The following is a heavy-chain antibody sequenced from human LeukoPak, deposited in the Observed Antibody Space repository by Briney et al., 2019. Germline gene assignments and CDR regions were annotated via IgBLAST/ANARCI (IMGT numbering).Heavy chain of an antibody. CDR2: ISGSGGST. V-gene: IGHV3-23*01. CDR3: AKVFSIVGATTFDY. Sequence: GGSLRLSCAASGFTFSSYAMSWVRQAPGKGLEWVSAISGSGGSTYYADSVKGQFTISRDNSKNTLYLQMNSLRAEDTAVYYCAKVFSIVGATTFDYWGQGTLVTVSS. D-gene: IGHD1-26*01. J-gene: IGHJ4*02. CDR1: GFTFSSYA.